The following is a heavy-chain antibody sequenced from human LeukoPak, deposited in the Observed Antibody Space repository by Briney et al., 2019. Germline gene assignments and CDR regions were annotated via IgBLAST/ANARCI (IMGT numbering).Heavy chain of an antibody. D-gene: IGHD2-15*01. CDR1: GFTFSSYE. J-gene: IGHJ4*02. CDR2: IGSSGSTI. V-gene: IGHV3-48*03. Sequence: GGSLRLSCAASGFTFSSYEMNWVRQAPGKGLEWVSYIGSSGSTIYYGDSVNGRFTISRDNAKNSLYLQMNSLRAEDTAVYYCARGDRAASGFDYWGQGTLVTVST. CDR3: ARGDRAASGFDY.